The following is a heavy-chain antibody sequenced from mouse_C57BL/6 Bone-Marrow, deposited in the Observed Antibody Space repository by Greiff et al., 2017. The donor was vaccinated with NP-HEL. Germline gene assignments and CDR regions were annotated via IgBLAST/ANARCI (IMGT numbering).Heavy chain of an antibody. Sequence: EVKVEESGGGLVQPGGSLSLSCAASGFTFTDYYMSWVRQPPGKALEWLGFIRNKANGYTTEYSASVKGRFTISRDNSQSILYLQMNALRAEDSATYYCARSRGPWFAYWGQGTLVTVSA. J-gene: IGHJ3*01. D-gene: IGHD3-1*01. CDR1: GFTFTDYY. V-gene: IGHV7-3*01. CDR3: ARSRGPWFAY. CDR2: IRNKANGYTT.